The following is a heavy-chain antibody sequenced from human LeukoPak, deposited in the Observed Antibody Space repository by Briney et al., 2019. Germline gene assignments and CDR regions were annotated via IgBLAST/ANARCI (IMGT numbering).Heavy chain of an antibody. Sequence: PSETLPLTCAVYGGSFSGYYWSWIRQPPGKGLEWIGEINHSGSTNYNPSLKSRVTISVDTSKNQFSLKLSSVTAADTAVYYCARYSGYPTYYFDYWGQGTLVTVSS. CDR2: INHSGST. CDR3: ARYSGYPTYYFDY. CDR1: GGSFSGYY. J-gene: IGHJ4*02. D-gene: IGHD5-12*01. V-gene: IGHV4-34*01.